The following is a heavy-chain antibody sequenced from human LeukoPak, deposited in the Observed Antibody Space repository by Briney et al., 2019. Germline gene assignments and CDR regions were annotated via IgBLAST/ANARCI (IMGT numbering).Heavy chain of an antibody. V-gene: IGHV1-18*01. CDR2: ISAYNGNT. D-gene: IGHD3-22*01. CDR1: GYTFTSYG. J-gene: IGHJ4*02. CDR3: ARAPYYDSSGYYWAGVDY. Sequence: ASVKVSCKASGYTFTSYGISWVRQAPGQGLEWMGWISAYNGNTNYAQKLQGRVTMTTDTSTSTAYMELRSLRSDDTAVYYCARAPYYDSSGYYWAGVDYWGQGTLVTVSS.